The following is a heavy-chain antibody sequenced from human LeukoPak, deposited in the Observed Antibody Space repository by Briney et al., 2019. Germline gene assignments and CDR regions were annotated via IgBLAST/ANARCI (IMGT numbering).Heavy chain of an antibody. CDR3: ARGLIPDTSMVTTYYYYGMDV. Sequence: ASVKVSYKASGYTFTGYYMHRVRQAPGQGLEWMGRINPNSGGTNYAQKFQGRVTMTRDTSISTAYMELSRLRSDDTAVYYCARGLIPDTSMVTTYYYYGMDVWGQGTMVTVSS. CDR1: GYTFTGYY. D-gene: IGHD5-18*01. J-gene: IGHJ6*02. V-gene: IGHV1-2*06. CDR2: INPNSGGT.